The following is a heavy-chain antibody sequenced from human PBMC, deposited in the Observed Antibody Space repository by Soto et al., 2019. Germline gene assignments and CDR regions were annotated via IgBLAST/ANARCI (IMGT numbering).Heavy chain of an antibody. V-gene: IGHV4-30-4*01. CDR2: IYYSGST. J-gene: IGHJ4*02. D-gene: IGHD3-10*01. CDR1: GGSISSGDYY. Sequence: SETLSLTCTVSGGSISSGDYYWSWIRQPPGKGLEWIGYIYYSGSTYYNPSLKSRVTISVDTSKNQFSLKLSSVTAADTAVYYCARDRNTMVRGVIIRALDYWGQGTLGTVPQ. CDR3: ARDRNTMVRGVIIRALDY.